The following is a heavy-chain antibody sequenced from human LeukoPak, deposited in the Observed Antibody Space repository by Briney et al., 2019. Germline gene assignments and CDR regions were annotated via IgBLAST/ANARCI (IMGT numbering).Heavy chain of an antibody. D-gene: IGHD1-1*01. Sequence: GGSLRLSCAASGFTVSSNYMSWVRQAPGKALERVSIIYSGGSTYYADSVKGRFTISRDNSKNTLYLQMNSLRAEDTAVYYCARARTNWNHPYAGDYYYMDVWGKGTTVTVSS. V-gene: IGHV3-53*01. J-gene: IGHJ6*03. CDR1: GFTVSSNY. CDR2: IYSGGST. CDR3: ARARTNWNHPYAGDYYYMDV.